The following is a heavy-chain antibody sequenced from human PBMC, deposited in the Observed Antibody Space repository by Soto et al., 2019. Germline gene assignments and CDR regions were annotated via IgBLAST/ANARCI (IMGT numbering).Heavy chain of an antibody. V-gene: IGHV4-39*07. D-gene: IGHD1-1*01. Sequence: ETLSLTCTVSGDSIGSVKYHWGWIRQSPGKGLEWIGSMYSTGSTQYNPSLKSRVTMSVDTSTNQFSLKLRSVTAADTAIYYCARVRQGCSANNCYFDPWGQGTQVTVSS. CDR3: ARVRQGCSANNCYFDP. J-gene: IGHJ5*01. CDR2: MYSTGST. CDR1: GDSIGSVKYH.